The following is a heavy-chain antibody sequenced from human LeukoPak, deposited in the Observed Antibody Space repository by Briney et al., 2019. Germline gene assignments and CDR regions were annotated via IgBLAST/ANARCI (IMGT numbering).Heavy chain of an antibody. CDR3: ARGALAYCGGDCYLFRY. CDR1: GYTFTSYG. V-gene: IGHV1-69*13. D-gene: IGHD2-21*02. Sequence: SVKVSCKASGYTFTSYGISWVRQAPGQGLEWMGGIIPIFGTANYAQKFQGRVTITADESTSTAYMELSSLRSEDTAVYYCARGALAYCGGDCYLFRYWGQGTLVTVSS. CDR2: IIPIFGTA. J-gene: IGHJ4*02.